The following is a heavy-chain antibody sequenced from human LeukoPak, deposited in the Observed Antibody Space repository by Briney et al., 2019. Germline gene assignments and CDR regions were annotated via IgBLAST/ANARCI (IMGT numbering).Heavy chain of an antibody. D-gene: IGHD6-6*01. V-gene: IGHV1-2*02. CDR2: INPNSGGT. Sequence: ASVKVSCKASGYTFTGYYMHWVRQAPGQGLEWMGWINPNSGGTNYAQKFQGSVTMTRDTSISTAYMELSRLRCDDTAVYYCARDPEYSSSPGPVGWFDPWGQGTLVTVSS. CDR1: GYTFTGYY. J-gene: IGHJ5*02. CDR3: ARDPEYSSSPGPVGWFDP.